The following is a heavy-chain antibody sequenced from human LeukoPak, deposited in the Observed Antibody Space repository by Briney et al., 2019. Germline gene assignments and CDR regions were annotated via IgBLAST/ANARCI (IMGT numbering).Heavy chain of an antibody. CDR2: IRSKTDGGTA. CDR3: TTATMH. J-gene: IGHJ4*02. Sequence: GGSLRLSCAASGFTFGNYAMTWVRQAPGKGLEWVGRIRSKTDGGTADYSAPVQGRFTISRDDSKNMLYLQMNTLKSDDTAIYYCTTATMHWGQGTLVTVSS. D-gene: IGHD4/OR15-4a*01. V-gene: IGHV3-15*01. CDR1: GFTFGNYA.